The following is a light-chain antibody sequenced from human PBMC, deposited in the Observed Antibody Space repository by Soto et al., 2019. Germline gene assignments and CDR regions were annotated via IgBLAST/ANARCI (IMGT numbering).Light chain of an antibody. CDR2: DVK. V-gene: IGLV2-11*01. CDR1: SSDVGGYDY. J-gene: IGLJ1*01. CDR3: SSYADIYTFV. Sequence: QSVLTQPRSVSGSSGQSVAISCTGTSSDVGGYDYVSWYQQHPGKAPKLMIYDVKRRPSGVPDRFSGSKSGNTASLTISGLQSEDEADYYCSSYADIYTFVFGTGTKVTVL.